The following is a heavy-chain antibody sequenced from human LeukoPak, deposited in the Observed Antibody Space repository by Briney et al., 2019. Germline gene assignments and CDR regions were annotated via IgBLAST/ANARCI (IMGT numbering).Heavy chain of an antibody. CDR1: GFTFSSYA. Sequence: GGSLRLSCAASGFTFSSYAMSWVRQAPGKGLEWVSTITDSGGSTFYADSVKGRFTISRDNSANTLYVQMNSLRAEDTAVYFCAKDKSPAVDTAMDFWGQGTLVTVSS. CDR2: ITDSGGST. CDR3: AKDKSPAVDTAMDF. D-gene: IGHD5-18*01. J-gene: IGHJ4*02. V-gene: IGHV3-23*01.